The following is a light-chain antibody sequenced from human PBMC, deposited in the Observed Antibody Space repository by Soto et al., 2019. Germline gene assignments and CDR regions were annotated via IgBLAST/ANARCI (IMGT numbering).Light chain of an antibody. V-gene: IGKV4-1*01. CDR1: QSVLYSSNNKNY. J-gene: IGKJ2*01. CDR3: QQYYSTPYT. Sequence: DIVMTQSPDSLAVSLGERATINCKSSQSVLYSSNNKNYLAWYQQKPGQPPKLLIYWASTRASGVPDRFSGSGSGTDFTLTISSLQAEDVAVYYCQQYYSTPYTFGQGTKLAIK. CDR2: WAS.